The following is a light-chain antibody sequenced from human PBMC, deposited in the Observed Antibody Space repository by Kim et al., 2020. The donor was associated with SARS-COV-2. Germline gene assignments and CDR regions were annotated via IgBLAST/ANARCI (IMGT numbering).Light chain of an antibody. V-gene: IGKV3-20*01. Sequence: LSPWEIDILSCRARQSVTNSYLAWYQQKPGQAPRLLVYGTSSRPTGIPDRFSGGGSGTDFTLTISRLEPEDFAVYYCQQYGTSPYTFGQGTKLEIK. CDR1: QSVTNSY. CDR3: QQYGTSPYT. CDR2: GTS. J-gene: IGKJ2*01.